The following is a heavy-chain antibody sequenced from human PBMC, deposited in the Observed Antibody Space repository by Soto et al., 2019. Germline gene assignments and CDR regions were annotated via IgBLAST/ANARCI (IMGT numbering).Heavy chain of an antibody. CDR3: ARTGAIVATIMDY. CDR2: INAGNGNT. V-gene: IGHV1-3*01. J-gene: IGHJ4*02. CDR1: GYSFTSYA. Sequence: ASVKVSCKASGYSFTSYAIHWMRQAPGQRLEWMGWINAGNGNTKVPQKFQGRVTMTTDTSTSTAYMELRSLRSDDTAVYYCARTGAIVATIMDYWGQGTLVTVSS. D-gene: IGHD5-12*01.